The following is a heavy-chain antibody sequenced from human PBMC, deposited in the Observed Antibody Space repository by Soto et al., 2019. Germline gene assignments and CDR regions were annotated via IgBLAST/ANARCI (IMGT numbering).Heavy chain of an antibody. V-gene: IGHV1-69*01. CDR3: ASGGEYYDENLPHYYFFGMHV. D-gene: IGHD3-16*01. J-gene: IGHJ6*02. Sequence: QEQLVQSGAEVKKPGSSVKVSCKAAGGTFSDFAITWVRQAPGQGLEWMGGVIPSFGTANYAQKFQGRVTFTADEPTSTAYMEISSLRSEDTAVYYCASGGEYYDENLPHYYFFGMHVWGPGTTVTVSS. CDR2: VIPSFGTA. CDR1: GGTFSDFA.